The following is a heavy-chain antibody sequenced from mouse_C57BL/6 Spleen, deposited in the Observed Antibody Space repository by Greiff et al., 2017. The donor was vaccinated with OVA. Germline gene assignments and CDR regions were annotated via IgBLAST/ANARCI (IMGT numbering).Heavy chain of an antibody. CDR2: ISYSGST. CDR3: ARYQRWYFDV. Sequence: EVMLVESGPGLVKPSQTLSLTCSVTGYSITSDYWNWIWKFPGNKLEYIGYISYSGSTSYNPSPKSRISITRDTSKTQYYLQWNSVTTEDTATYYCARYQRWYFDVWGTGTTVTVSS. CDR1: GYSITSDY. J-gene: IGHJ1*03. V-gene: IGHV3-8*01.